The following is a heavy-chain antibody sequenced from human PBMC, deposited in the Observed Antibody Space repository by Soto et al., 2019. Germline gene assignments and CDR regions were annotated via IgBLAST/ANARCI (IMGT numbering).Heavy chain of an antibody. V-gene: IGHV1-46*01. Sequence: QVQLVQSGAEVKKPGASVNISCKASGYTFTSYSMHWVRQAPGQGLEWMGLIHPGGGSTSYAQKFQGRVTITRDTSTSTVYMELTSLRSEDTAVYYCARDPYSSGWYDYFDFWGQGTLLTVSS. J-gene: IGHJ4*02. CDR2: IHPGGGST. D-gene: IGHD6-19*01. CDR1: GYTFTSYS. CDR3: ARDPYSSGWYDYFDF.